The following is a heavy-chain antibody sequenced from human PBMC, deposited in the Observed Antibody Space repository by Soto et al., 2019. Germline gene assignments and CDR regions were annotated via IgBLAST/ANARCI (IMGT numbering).Heavy chain of an antibody. Sequence: QITLRESGPTLVKPTQTLTLTCTFSGFSLSTTEVSVGWIRQPPGKALEWLGFIYWDDDRSYSPSLKNRLTMSKDTSNNQAFLTLTNVAPVDTATYYCAHRRADCSGGTCYHWFDPWGRGTLVTVSS. V-gene: IGHV2-5*02. CDR1: GFSLSTTEVS. CDR3: AHRRADCSGGTCYHWFDP. D-gene: IGHD2-15*01. J-gene: IGHJ5*02. CDR2: IYWDDDR.